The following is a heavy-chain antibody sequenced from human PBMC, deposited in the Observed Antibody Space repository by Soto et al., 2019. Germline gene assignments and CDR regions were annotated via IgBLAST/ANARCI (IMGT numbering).Heavy chain of an antibody. Sequence: GGSLRLSCAASGFTFSSYWMHWVRQAPGKGLVWVSRINSDGSSTSYADSVKGRFTISRDNAKNTLYLQMNSLRAEDTAVYYCAAYSSGWYRTDYYFDYWGQGTLVTVSS. V-gene: IGHV3-74*01. J-gene: IGHJ4*02. CDR2: INSDGSST. D-gene: IGHD6-19*01. CDR1: GFTFSSYW. CDR3: AAYSSGWYRTDYYFDY.